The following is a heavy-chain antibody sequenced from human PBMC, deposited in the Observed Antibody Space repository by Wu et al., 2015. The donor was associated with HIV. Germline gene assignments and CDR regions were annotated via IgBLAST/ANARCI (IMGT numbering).Heavy chain of an antibody. V-gene: IGHV1-46*01. CDR3: TKCASRNDFGDFEYYFDY. CDR1: GYTFTSHY. J-gene: IGHJ4*02. D-gene: IGHD4-17*01. Sequence: QVQLVHSGAEVKKPGASVRISCKASGYTFTSHYIHWVRQAPGQGLERMGMINPSAGSTYYTQKFQGRVTMTRDTSTSTVYMELSSLRSEDTAVYYCTKCASRNDFGDFEYYFDYWGQGTLVTVSS. CDR2: INPSAGST.